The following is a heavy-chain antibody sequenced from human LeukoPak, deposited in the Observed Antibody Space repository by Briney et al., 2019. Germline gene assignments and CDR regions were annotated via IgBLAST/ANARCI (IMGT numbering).Heavy chain of an antibody. D-gene: IGHD3-10*01. Sequence: SETLSLTCTVSGGSISSGDYYWSWIRQPPGKGLEWIGYIYYSGSTYYNPSLKSRVTISVDTSKNQFSLKLSSVTAADTAVYYCARDFDHYYGSGNTKDAFDIWGQGTMVTVSS. CDR3: ARDFDHYYGSGNTKDAFDI. V-gene: IGHV4-30-4*01. J-gene: IGHJ3*02. CDR1: GGSISSGDYY. CDR2: IYYSGST.